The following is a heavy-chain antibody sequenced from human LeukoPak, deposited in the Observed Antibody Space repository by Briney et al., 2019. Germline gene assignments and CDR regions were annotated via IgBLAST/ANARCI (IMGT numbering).Heavy chain of an antibody. CDR2: IYYSGST. J-gene: IGHJ4*02. Sequence: PSETLSLTCTVSGGSISDYYWSWIRQPPGKGLEWIGYIYYSGSTNYNPSLKSRVTISLDTSKHLFSLKLTSVTAADTAVYYCASEQLDPYRHFDYWGQGTLVTVSS. CDR3: ASEQLDPYRHFDY. D-gene: IGHD6-13*01. V-gene: IGHV4-59*01. CDR1: GGSISDYY.